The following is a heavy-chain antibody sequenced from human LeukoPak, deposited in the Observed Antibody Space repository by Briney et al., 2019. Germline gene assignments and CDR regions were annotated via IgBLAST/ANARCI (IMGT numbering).Heavy chain of an antibody. D-gene: IGHD3-9*01. CDR1: GLTVSSNG. Sequence: QSGGSLRLSCAASGLTVSSNGMTWVRQAPGKGLEWVSVIYSGGSTYYADSVKGRFTISRDNSKNTLYLQMNSLRAEDTAVYYCASGRTGYHYFDYWGQGTLVTVSS. CDR3: ASGRTGYHYFDY. J-gene: IGHJ4*02. V-gene: IGHV3-53*01. CDR2: IYSGGST.